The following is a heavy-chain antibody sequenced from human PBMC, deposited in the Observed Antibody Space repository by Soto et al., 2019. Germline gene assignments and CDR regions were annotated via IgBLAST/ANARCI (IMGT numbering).Heavy chain of an antibody. CDR2: IYYSGYT. D-gene: IGHD2-15*01. V-gene: IGHV4-39*01. CDR3: ARQVTDCSGGSCHAFFDY. J-gene: IGHJ4*02. CDR1: GGSTGSPSYC. Sequence: LCVTSSVSGGSTGSPSYCWVWIREPAGTGLEWIVSIYYSGYTYYNPSLKSRLPMSVDTSKNQFSLKLRSVTAADTAVYYCARQVTDCSGGSCHAFFDYWGQGSLVTV.